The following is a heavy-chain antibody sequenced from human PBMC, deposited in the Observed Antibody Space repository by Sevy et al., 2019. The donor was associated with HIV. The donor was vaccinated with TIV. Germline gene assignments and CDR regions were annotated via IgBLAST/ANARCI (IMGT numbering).Heavy chain of an antibody. J-gene: IGHJ4*02. V-gene: IGHV3-48*01. CDR2: MSSTGSTL. D-gene: IGHD5-12*01. CDR3: ASHWGGYDGLYYFDY. Sequence: GGSLRLSCAASGFSFSIYSMNWVRQAPGRGLEWVSYMSSTGSTLHYADSVKGRFTISRDNAKNSLYLQMNSVRAEDTSVCDSASHWGGYDGLYYFDYWGQGTLVTVSS. CDR1: GFSFSIYS.